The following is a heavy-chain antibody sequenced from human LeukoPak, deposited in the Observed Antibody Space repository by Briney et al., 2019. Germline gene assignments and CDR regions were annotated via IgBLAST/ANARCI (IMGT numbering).Heavy chain of an antibody. V-gene: IGHV1-69*04. CDR2: IIPILGIA. CDR1: GGTFSSYA. J-gene: IGHJ4*02. D-gene: IGHD4-23*01. CDR3: ARETTVVTFDY. Sequence: ASVKVSCKASGGTFSSYAISWVRQGPGQGLEWMGRIIPILGIANYAQKFQGRVTITADKSTSTAYMELSSLRSEDTAVYYCARETTVVTFDYWGQGTLVTVSS.